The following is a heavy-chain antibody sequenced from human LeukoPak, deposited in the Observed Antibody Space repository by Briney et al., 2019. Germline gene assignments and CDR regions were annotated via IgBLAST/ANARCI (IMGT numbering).Heavy chain of an antibody. CDR3: AGMRITTPTVRTLDY. CDR2: INHSGST. V-gene: IGHV4-34*01. CDR1: GGSFSGYY. D-gene: IGHD1-14*01. J-gene: IGHJ4*02. Sequence: SETLSLTCAVYGGSFSGYYWSWIRQPPGKGLEWIGEINHSGSTNYNPSLKSRVTISVDTSKNQFSLKLSSVTAADTAVYYCAGMRITTPTVRTLDYWGQGTLVTVSS.